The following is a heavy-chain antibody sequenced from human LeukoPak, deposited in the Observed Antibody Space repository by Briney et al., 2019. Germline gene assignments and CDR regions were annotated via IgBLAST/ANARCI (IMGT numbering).Heavy chain of an antibody. CDR3: ARDSVITVGTSYYFDY. J-gene: IGHJ4*02. D-gene: IGHD4-23*01. CDR1: GGTFSSYA. V-gene: IGHV1-69*13. CDR2: IIPIFGTA. Sequence: SVKVSCKASGGTFSSYAISWVRQAPGQGLEWMGGIIPIFGTANYAQKFQGRVTITADESTSTAYMELSSLRSEDTAVYYCARDSVITVGTSYYFDYWGQGTLVTVSS.